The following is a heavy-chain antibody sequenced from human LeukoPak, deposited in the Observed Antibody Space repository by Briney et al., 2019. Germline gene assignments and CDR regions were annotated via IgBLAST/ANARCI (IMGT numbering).Heavy chain of an antibody. V-gene: IGHV3-13*01. CDR3: ARGLWSNYGMDV. J-gene: IGHJ6*02. D-gene: IGHD2-21*01. CDR2: IGTAGDT. Sequence: GGSLRLSCAASGSTFSSHYMHWVRQATGKGLEWVSAIGTAGDTYYPGSVKGRFTISRENAKNSLYLQMNSLRAGDTAVYYCARGLWSNYGMDVWGQGTTVTVSS. CDR1: GSTFSSHY.